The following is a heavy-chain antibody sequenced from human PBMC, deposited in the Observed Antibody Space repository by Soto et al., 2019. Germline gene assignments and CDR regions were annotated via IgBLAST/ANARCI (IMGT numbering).Heavy chain of an antibody. D-gene: IGHD5-18*01. V-gene: IGHV3-23*01. Sequence: VSLLLSFAASGFTFSTYAMLGVRQAAGRGLEWVSSVSGNGNSAHYADSVKGRFTVSRDNSKNTVYLQMNSLRAGDTALYYCAKSTWIQLWPASWGQGTLVTVSS. CDR3: AKSTWIQLWPAS. CDR1: GFTFSTYA. J-gene: IGHJ5*02. CDR2: VSGNGNSA.